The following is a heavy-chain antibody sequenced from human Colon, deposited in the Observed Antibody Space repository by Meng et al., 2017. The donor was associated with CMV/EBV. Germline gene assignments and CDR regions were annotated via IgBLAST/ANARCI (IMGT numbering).Heavy chain of an antibody. CDR2: IYRAGRST. CDR1: VFSFGSYA. CDR3: VKDSRDYEYSFDY. V-gene: IGHV3-23*03. Sequence: ASVFSFGSYALGWVRQAPGKGLEWVSVIYRAGRSTYYADSVKGRFTISRDNSKSTMYLHMNSLRAEDTAVYYCVKDSRDYEYSFDYWGQGTLVTVSS. J-gene: IGHJ4*02. D-gene: IGHD3-16*01.